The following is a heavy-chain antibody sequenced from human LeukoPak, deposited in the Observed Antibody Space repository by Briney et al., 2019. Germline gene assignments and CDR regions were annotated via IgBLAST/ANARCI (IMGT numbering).Heavy chain of an antibody. Sequence: GESLRLSCAASGFPFSTYWMHWVRQAPGKGLEWVSRIESDESKTAYADSVKGRFTISRDNAKNTLSLHMDSLRAEDTAVYYCARGGRGYNYGLFGYCGQGTLVTVSS. CDR1: GFPFSTYW. V-gene: IGHV3-74*01. D-gene: IGHD5-18*01. J-gene: IGHJ4*02. CDR3: ARGGRGYNYGLFGY. CDR2: IESDESKT.